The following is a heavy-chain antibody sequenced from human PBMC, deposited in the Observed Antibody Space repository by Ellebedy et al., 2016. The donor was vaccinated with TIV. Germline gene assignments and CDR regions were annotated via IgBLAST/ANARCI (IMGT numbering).Heavy chain of an antibody. CDR1: GYSFTSYW. V-gene: IGHV5-51*01. J-gene: IGHJ6*02. CDR2: IYPGDSDT. D-gene: IGHD3-10*01. CDR3: ARHMTMDRGRYYGMDV. Sequence: GESLKISXKGSGYSFTSYWIGWVRQMPGKGLEWMGIIYPGDSDTRYSPSFQGQVTISADKSISTAYLQWSSLKASDTAMYYCARHMTMDRGRYYGMDVWGQGTTVTVSS.